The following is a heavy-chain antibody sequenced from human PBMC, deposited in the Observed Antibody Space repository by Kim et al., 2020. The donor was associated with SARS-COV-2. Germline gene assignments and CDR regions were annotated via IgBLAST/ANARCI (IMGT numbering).Heavy chain of an antibody. V-gene: IGHV3-49*04. CDR3: TTRVPEVPPAVYGMDV. CDR2: IRSKAYGGTT. J-gene: IGHJ6*02. Sequence: GGSLRLSCTTSGLTFGDYAMSWVRQAPGKGLEWVGFIRSKAYGGTTEYAASVKGRFTISRDDSKSIAYLQMNSLKTEDTALYYCTTRVPEVPPAVYGMDVWGQGTTVTVSS. CDR1: GLTFGDYA. D-gene: IGHD1-1*01.